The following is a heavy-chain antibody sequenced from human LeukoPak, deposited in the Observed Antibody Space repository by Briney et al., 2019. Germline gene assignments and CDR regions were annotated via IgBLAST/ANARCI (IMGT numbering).Heavy chain of an antibody. CDR3: ARGGVLLGIDY. CDR1: GGSFSGYY. V-gene: IGHV4-34*01. CDR2: INHSGST. D-gene: IGHD2-8*02. Sequence: SETLSLTCAVYGGSFSGYYWSWIRQPPGKGLEWIGEINHSGSTNYNPSLKSRVIISVDTSKNQFSLKLSSVTAADTAVYYCARGGVLLGIDYWGQGTLVTVSS. J-gene: IGHJ4*02.